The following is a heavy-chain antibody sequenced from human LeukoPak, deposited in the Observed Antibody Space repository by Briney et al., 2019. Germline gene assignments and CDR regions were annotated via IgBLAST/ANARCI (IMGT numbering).Heavy chain of an antibody. J-gene: IGHJ4*02. V-gene: IGHV1-18*01. CDR1: GYTFSSYG. CDR3: ARDESRGPYYFDN. CDR2: ISAYNGNR. Sequence: ASVKVSCKASGYTFSSYGISWVGQVPGQGLEWMGWISAYNGNRNYAQNLQGRVTMTTDTSTSTAYMELRTLRSDDTAVYYCARDESRGPYYFDNWGQGTLVTVSS.